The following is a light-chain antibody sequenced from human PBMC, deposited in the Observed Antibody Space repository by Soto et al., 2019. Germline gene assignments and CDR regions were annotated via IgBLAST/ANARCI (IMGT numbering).Light chain of an antibody. CDR3: QQYEILPPA. CDR1: QDITNS. CDR2: DAS. Sequence: DIQMTQSPSSLSASVGDRVTTTCHASQDITNSFSWYQQRPGKAPRLLIYDASVLDRGVPSRFSGSGSGTNFTFTISSLQPEDIATYFCQQYEILPPAFGPGTKVDFK. J-gene: IGKJ3*01. V-gene: IGKV1-33*01.